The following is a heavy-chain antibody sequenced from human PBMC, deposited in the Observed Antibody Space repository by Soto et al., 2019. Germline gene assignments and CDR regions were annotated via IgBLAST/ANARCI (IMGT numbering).Heavy chain of an antibody. CDR3: ARDFYGGYTYGPGDY. D-gene: IGHD5-18*01. V-gene: IGHV3-7*01. Sequence: GGSLRLSCAASGFMFSAYWMSWVRQAPGKGLEWVANIHGDGGKIYYVDSVKGRFTISRDNAKRSLYLQMNSLRAEDTAVYYCARDFYGGYTYGPGDYSGKGARVTVSS. J-gene: IGHJ4*02. CDR2: IHGDGGKI. CDR1: GFMFSAYW.